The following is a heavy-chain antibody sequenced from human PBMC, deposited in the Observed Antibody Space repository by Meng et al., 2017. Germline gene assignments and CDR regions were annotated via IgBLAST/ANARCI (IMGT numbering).Heavy chain of an antibody. CDR2: INHSGST. D-gene: IGHD3-10*01. Sequence: GSLRLSCAVYGGSFSGYYWSWIRQPPGKGLEWIGEINHSGSTNYNPSLKSRVTISVDTSKNQFSLKLSSVTAADTAVYYCARGSRGPTMVRGVVFQVWGQGTLVTVSS. CDR1: GGSFSGYY. V-gene: IGHV4-34*01. CDR3: ARGSRGPTMVRGVVFQV. J-gene: IGHJ4*02.